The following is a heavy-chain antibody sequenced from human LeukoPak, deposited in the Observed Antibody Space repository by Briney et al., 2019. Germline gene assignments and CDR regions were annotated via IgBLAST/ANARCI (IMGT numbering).Heavy chain of an antibody. J-gene: IGHJ4*02. CDR1: GFTFSSYG. V-gene: IGHV3-23*01. Sequence: GGSLRLSCAASGFTFSSYGMSWVRQAPGKGLEWVSAISGSGGSTYYADSVKGRFTISRDNSKNTLYLQMNSLRAEDTAVYYCAKGAQPLDSSGYYYFDYWGQGTLVTVSS. D-gene: IGHD3-22*01. CDR3: AKGAQPLDSSGYYYFDY. CDR2: ISGSGGST.